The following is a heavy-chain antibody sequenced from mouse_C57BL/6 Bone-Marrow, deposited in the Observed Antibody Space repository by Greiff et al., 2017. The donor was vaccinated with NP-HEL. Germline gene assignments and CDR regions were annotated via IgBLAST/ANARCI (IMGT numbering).Heavy chain of an antibody. D-gene: IGHD1-1*01. J-gene: IGHJ2*01. Sequence: DVKLVESGGGLVQPKGSLKLSCAASGFTFNTYAMHWVRQAPGKGLEWVARIRSKSSNYATYYADSVKDRFTISRDDSQSMLYLQMNNLKTEDTAMYYCVRDSHYYGSSTFDYWGQGTTLTVSS. CDR2: IRSKSSNYAT. V-gene: IGHV10-3*01. CDR1: GFTFNTYA. CDR3: VRDSHYYGSSTFDY.